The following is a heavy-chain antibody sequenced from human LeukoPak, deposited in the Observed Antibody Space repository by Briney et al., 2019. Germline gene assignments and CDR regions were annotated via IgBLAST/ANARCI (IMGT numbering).Heavy chain of an antibody. CDR2: ISSGGTTI. CDR1: GFTFSNYA. J-gene: IGHJ6*02. CDR3: ARYYGSGRGYYGLDV. V-gene: IGHV3-48*03. D-gene: IGHD3-10*01. Sequence: GGSLRLSCAASGFTFSNYALNWVRQAPGKGLEWVSYISSGGTTIYYADSVKGRFTISRDNSKNTLYLQMNSLRAEDTAVYYCARYYGSGRGYYGLDVWGQGTTVTVSS.